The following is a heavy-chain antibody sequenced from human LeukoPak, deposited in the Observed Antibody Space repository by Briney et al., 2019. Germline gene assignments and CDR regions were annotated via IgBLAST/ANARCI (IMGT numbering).Heavy chain of an antibody. CDR1: GDSITSDYY. D-gene: IGHD4-23*01. CDR3: ARGHTLAVDRREGDPFDI. Sequence: PSETLSLTCAVSGDSITSDYYWVWIRQPPGKGLEWIGNVYRSGTTYYNPSLKSRVTMSVDTATDQFSLKLISLTAADTAVYYCARGHTLAVDRREGDPFDIWGQGTMVIVS. J-gene: IGHJ3*02. V-gene: IGHV4-38-2*01. CDR2: VYRSGTT.